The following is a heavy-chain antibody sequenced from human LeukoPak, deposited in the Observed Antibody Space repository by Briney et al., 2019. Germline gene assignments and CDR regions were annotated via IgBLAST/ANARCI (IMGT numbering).Heavy chain of an antibody. D-gene: IGHD3-9*01. CDR1: GGSISSSSYY. Sequence: PSETLSLTCTGSGGSISSSSYYWGWIRQPPGKGLEWIGNIYYSGSTYYNPSLKSRVIISVDTSKNQFSLKLSSVTAADTAVYYCARILTGYLHYWGQGTLVTVSS. V-gene: IGHV4-39*07. CDR2: IYYSGST. J-gene: IGHJ4*02. CDR3: ARILTGYLHY.